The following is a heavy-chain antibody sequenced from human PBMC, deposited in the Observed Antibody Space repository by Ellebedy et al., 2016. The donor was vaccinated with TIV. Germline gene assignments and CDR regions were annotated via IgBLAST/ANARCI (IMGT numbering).Heavy chain of an antibody. Sequence: PWGSLRLSCAASGFTFSSCSIHWVSQAPGQGMEWLANIKQDGSETYYVDSVKGRFTIPRDNTKNSLFLQMLGLGDEDKGTYYCAAGGGFLAVAWGHGTLVTVSS. CDR2: IKQDGSET. D-gene: IGHD6-25*01. CDR3: AAGGGFLAVA. CDR1: GFTFSSCS. J-gene: IGHJ5*01. V-gene: IGHV3-7*01.